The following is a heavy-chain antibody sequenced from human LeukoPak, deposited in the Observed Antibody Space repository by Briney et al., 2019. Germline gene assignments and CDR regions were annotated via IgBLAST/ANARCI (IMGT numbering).Heavy chain of an antibody. V-gene: IGHV1-18*01. Sequence: ASVKVSCKASGYTFTSYGISCVRQAPGQGLEWMGWISAYNGNTNYAQKLQGRVTMTTDTSTSTAYMELRSLRSDDTAVYCCARALGIAAAGMFDPWGQGTLVTVSS. CDR1: GYTFTSYG. CDR2: ISAYNGNT. CDR3: ARALGIAAAGMFDP. J-gene: IGHJ5*02. D-gene: IGHD6-13*01.